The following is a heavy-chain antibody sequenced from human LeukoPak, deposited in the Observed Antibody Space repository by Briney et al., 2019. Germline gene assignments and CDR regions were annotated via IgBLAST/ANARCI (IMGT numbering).Heavy chain of an antibody. V-gene: IGHV1-46*01. Sequence: SVNVSCKASGYTFTAYYMHWVRQAPGQGLGWMGIINPRGGTTSYAQQFQGRVTMTRDTPTSTVSMELSSLRSEDTAVYYCARGGGGGNGYYYYWGQGTLVTVSS. CDR2: INPRGGTT. D-gene: IGHD3-22*01. CDR1: GYTFTAYY. J-gene: IGHJ4*02. CDR3: ARGGGGGNGYYYY.